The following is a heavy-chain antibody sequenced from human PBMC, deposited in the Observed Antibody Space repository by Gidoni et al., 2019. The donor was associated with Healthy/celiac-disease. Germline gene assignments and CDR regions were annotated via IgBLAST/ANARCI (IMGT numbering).Heavy chain of an antibody. CDR1: GFSLSNARMG. CDR2: IFSNDEK. CDR3: ARIQDRWLPTIIDY. V-gene: IGHV2-26*01. J-gene: IGHJ4*02. D-gene: IGHD5-12*01. Sequence: QVTLKESGPVLVKPTETLTLTCTVSGFSLSNARMGVSWIRQPPGKALEWLAHIFSNDEKSYSTSLKSRLTISKDTSKSQVVLTMTNMDPVDTATYYCARIQDRWLPTIIDYWGQGTLVTVSS.